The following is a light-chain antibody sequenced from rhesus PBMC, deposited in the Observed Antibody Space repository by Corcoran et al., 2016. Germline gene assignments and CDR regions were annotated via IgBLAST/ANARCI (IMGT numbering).Light chain of an antibody. CDR3: QQANSIPWT. V-gene: IGKV3-17*01. CDR1: SNVSTS. CDR2: ETS. J-gene: IGKJ1*01. Sequence: EIVLTQSPTSMAVSQGERVTFSGTASSNVSTSYLHWYQQKTGFPPRFLIYETSSLSSGVPARFSGSGSGTSYPLTITSMSAEYAGNYFCQQANSIPWTFGQGTKVEI.